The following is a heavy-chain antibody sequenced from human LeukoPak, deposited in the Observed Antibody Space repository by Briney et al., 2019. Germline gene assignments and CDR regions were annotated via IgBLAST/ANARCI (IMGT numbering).Heavy chain of an antibody. J-gene: IGHJ1*01. Sequence: GGSLRLSCAASGFTFSDSYMSWIRQAPGKGLEWVSYISRNRYTIFYGDSVKGRFTISRDNAKNSLYLQMNSLRADDTAVYYCARARGVVVTAIPEYFQHWGQGTLVTVSS. CDR2: ISRNRYTI. CDR3: ARARGVVVTAIPEYFQH. CDR1: GFTFSDSY. D-gene: IGHD2-21*02. V-gene: IGHV3-11*01.